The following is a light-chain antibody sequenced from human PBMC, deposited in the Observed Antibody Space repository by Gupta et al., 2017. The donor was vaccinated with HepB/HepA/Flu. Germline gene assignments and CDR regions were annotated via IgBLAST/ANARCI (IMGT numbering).Light chain of an antibody. CDR3: QAWDSSTVV. CDR1: KLGDKY. CDR2: QDS. V-gene: IGLV3-1*01. J-gene: IGLJ2*01. Sequence: SYELTQQPSVPVSPGQTASITCSGDKLGDKYACWYQQKPGQSPVLVIYQDSKWPSGIPERFSGSNSGNTATLTISGTQARDEADYYCQAWDSSTVVFGGGTKLTVL.